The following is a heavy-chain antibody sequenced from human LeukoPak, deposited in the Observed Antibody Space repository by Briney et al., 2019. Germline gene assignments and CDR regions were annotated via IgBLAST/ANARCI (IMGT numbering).Heavy chain of an antibody. Sequence: ASETLSLTCTVSGGSISSHYWSWIRQPPGKGLEWIGYIYYSGSTNYNPSLKSRVTISVDTSKNQFSLKLSSVTAADTAVYYCARELDPWGQGTLVTVSS. CDR2: IYYSGST. V-gene: IGHV4-59*11. J-gene: IGHJ5*02. CDR1: GGSISSHY. CDR3: ARELDP.